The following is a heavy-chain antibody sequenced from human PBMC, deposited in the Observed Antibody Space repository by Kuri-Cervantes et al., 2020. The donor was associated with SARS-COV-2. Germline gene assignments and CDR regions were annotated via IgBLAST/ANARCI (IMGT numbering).Heavy chain of an antibody. CDR1: GFTFSSYW. J-gene: IGHJ6*02. CDR3: ARDSKSITIFGVVPYGMDV. V-gene: IGHV3-7*03. CDR2: IKQDGSEK. Sequence: GESLKISCAASGFTFSSYWMSWVRQAPGKGLEWVANIKQDGSEKYYVDSVKGRFTISRDNARKSLYLQMNSLRAEDTAVYYCARDSKSITIFGVVPYGMDVWGQGTTVTVSS. D-gene: IGHD3-3*01.